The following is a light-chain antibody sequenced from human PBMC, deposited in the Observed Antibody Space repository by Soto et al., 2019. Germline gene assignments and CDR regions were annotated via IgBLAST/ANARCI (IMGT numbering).Light chain of an antibody. CDR3: QQRSNWPVT. J-gene: IGKJ3*01. CDR2: DAS. V-gene: IGKV3-11*01. CDR1: QSVRNY. Sequence: EIVLTQSPATLSLSPGERAILSCRASQSVRNYLAWYQQKPGQAPRLLIYDASNRATGIPARFSGSGSGTDFTRTISSLEPEDFAVYYCQQRSNWPVTFGPGTKVDVK.